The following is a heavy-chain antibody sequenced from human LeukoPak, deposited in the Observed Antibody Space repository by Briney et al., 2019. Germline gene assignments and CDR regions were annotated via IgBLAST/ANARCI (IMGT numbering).Heavy chain of an antibody. CDR3: TTGSEW. J-gene: IGHJ4*02. Sequence: GGSLRLSCAASGFTFTHASMSWVRQAPGKGLEWLGRIKSKADGGTTDYVPPVKGRFTISRDDSKNTLYLQMNSLKTEDTAVYYCTTGSEWWGQGTLVTVSS. CDR1: GFTFTHAS. CDR2: IKSKADGGTT. V-gene: IGHV3-15*01. D-gene: IGHD3-3*01.